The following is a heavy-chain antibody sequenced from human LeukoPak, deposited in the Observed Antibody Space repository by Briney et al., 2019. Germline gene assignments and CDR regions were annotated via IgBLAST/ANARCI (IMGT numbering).Heavy chain of an antibody. J-gene: IGHJ6*04. CDR2: INNDGSST. CDR3: AELGITMIGGV. Sequence: AGGSLRLSCGASGFTFSSYWMHWVRQAPGKGLVWVSRINNDGSSTSYADSVKGRFTISRDNAKNSLYLQMNSLRAEDTAVYYCAELGITMIGGVWGKGTTVTISS. V-gene: IGHV3-74*01. CDR1: GFTFSSYW. D-gene: IGHD3-10*02.